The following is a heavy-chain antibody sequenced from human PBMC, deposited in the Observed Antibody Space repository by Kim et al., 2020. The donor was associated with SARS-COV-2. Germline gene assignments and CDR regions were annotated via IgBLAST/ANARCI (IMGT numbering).Heavy chain of an antibody. CDR3: ASAPSSMSYYASSSGYYLNS. Sequence: SETLSLTCTVSGGSISRYFWSWVRQPPDKGLEWLGYIYYTGSTSYNPSLKSRVTISLDTSRNQFSLKLSSVTAADTAKYYCASAPSSMSYYASSSGYYLNSWGQGTVVTVSS. J-gene: IGHJ4*02. CDR2: IYYTGST. CDR1: GGSISRYF. V-gene: IGHV4-59*01. D-gene: IGHD3-22*01.